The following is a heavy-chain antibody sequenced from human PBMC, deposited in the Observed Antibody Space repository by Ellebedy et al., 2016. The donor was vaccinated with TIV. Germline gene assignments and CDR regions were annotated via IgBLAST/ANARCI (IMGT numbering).Heavy chain of an antibody. CDR1: GFSASSTY. V-gene: IGHV3-66*04. CDR2: IYSGGST. J-gene: IGHJ4*02. CDR3: ARRPSGSDWVYFDY. Sequence: PGGSLRLSCAVSGFSASSTYMSWVRQAPGKGLEWVSVIYSGGSTYYADSVKGRFTISRDDSRNTLYLQISSLRAEDTAVYYCARRPSGSDWVYFDYWGQGTLVTVSS. D-gene: IGHD1-26*01.